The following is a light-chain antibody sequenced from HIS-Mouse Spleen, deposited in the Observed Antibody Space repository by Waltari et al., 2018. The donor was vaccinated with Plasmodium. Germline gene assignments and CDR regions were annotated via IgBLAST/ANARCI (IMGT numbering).Light chain of an antibody. CDR2: EGS. CDR1: SSDVGSYNL. CDR3: CSYAGSSTNWV. V-gene: IGLV2-23*01. J-gene: IGLJ3*02. Sequence: QSALTQPASVSGSPGQSLPISCPGTSSDVGSYNLVSWYQQHPGKAPKLMIYEGSKRPSGVSNRFSGSKSGNTASLTISGLQAEDEADYYCCSYAGSSTNWVFGGGTKLTVL.